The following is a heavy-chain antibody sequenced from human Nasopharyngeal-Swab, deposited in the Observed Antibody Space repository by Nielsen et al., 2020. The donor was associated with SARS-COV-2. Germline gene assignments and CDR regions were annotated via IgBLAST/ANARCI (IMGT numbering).Heavy chain of an antibody. Sequence: GESLKISCTASGFTFGDYAMSWFRQAPGTGLEWVGFIRSKAYGGTTEYAASVKGRFTISRDDSKSIAYLQMNSLKTEDTAVYYCTRGGIESYRYFDWLSTYYFDYWGQGTLVTVSS. CDR2: IRSKAYGGTT. J-gene: IGHJ4*02. CDR1: GFTFGDYA. CDR3: TRGGIESYRYFDWLSTYYFDY. D-gene: IGHD3-9*01. V-gene: IGHV3-49*03.